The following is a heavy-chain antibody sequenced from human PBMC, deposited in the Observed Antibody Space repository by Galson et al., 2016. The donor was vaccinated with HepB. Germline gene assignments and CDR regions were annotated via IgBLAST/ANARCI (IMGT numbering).Heavy chain of an antibody. Sequence: QSGAEVKKPGEPLKISCKVSGYTFANYWIAWVRQTPEKGLEWMGIIYPADSEARYSPSFQGQVTISADKSISTAYLQWTSLKASDTAMYYCARHWQQLKAFDFWGQGTLVTVSS. CDR3: ARHWQQLKAFDF. V-gene: IGHV5-51*01. CDR1: GYTFANYW. CDR2: IYPADSEA. J-gene: IGHJ4*02. D-gene: IGHD1-1*01.